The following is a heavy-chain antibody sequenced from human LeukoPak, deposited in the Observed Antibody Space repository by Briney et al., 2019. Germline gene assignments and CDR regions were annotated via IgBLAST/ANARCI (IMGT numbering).Heavy chain of an antibody. V-gene: IGHV1-2*02. J-gene: IGHJ5*02. CDR3: GRGVQSFDP. CDR2: IRPMTGDT. Sequence: ASVKVSCKASGYNFRAYYIHWMRQAPGQGLEWLGYIRPMTGDTNYARKFQDRVTFSMDTSTATAYMELRSLRSDDTAFYYCGRGVQSFDPWGQGTLVTVSS. CDR1: GYNFRAYY.